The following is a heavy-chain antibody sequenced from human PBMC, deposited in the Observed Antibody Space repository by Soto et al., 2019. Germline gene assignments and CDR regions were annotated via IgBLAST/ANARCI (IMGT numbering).Heavy chain of an antibody. J-gene: IGHJ4*02. Sequence: QVQLQESGPGLVKPSQTLSLTCTVSGGSISSGGYYWSWIRQHPGKGLEWIGYIYYSGSTNYNPSLKSRVTLSVDKSKNQFSLKLSSVTAADTAVYYCARGEIPYDYVWGSYRHRSYYFDYWGQGTLVTVSS. D-gene: IGHD3-16*02. CDR3: ARGEIPYDYVWGSYRHRSYYFDY. CDR1: GGSISSGGYY. CDR2: IYYSGST. V-gene: IGHV4-31*03.